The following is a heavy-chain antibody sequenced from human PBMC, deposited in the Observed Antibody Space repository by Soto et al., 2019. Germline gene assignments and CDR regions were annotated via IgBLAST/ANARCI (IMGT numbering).Heavy chain of an antibody. V-gene: IGHV3-66*01. CDR3: AKLAIEDPVDY. Sequence: EVQLVESGGGLVQPGGSLRLSCAASGSTISSNSMTWVRQAPGKGLEWVASIYRTGDTYYGETVKGRFTISRGTSKNTLFLQMNSLRAEDSAIYYCAKLAIEDPVDYWGQGTVVTVSS. J-gene: IGHJ4*02. D-gene: IGHD5-12*01. CDR2: IYRTGDT. CDR1: GSTISSNS.